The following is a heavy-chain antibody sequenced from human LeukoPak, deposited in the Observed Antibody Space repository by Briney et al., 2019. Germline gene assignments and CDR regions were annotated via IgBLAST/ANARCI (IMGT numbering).Heavy chain of an antibody. J-gene: IGHJ3*02. D-gene: IGHD2-15*01. V-gene: IGHV3-30*04. Sequence: GGSLRLSCAASGFTFSSYATHWVRQAPGKGLEWVAVISYDGSNKYYADSVKGRFTISRDNAKNSLYLQMDSLRAEDMALYYCAKETIYCSGGSCYHDAFDIWGQGTMVTVSS. CDR1: GFTFSSYA. CDR3: AKETIYCSGGSCYHDAFDI. CDR2: ISYDGSNK.